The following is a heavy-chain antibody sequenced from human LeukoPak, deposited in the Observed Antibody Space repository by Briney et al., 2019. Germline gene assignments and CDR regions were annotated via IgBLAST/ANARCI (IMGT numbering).Heavy chain of an antibody. CDR3: AREYQLLLGRFDP. J-gene: IGHJ5*02. CDR2: IYRSGRT. D-gene: IGHD2-2*01. Sequence: PSETLSLTCTVSGGSISSGSYYWRWVRQPAGTGLEWLGSIYRSGRTNNNPSRKSRVTISVETSKKQFTQKKSSVTAADTAVYYCAREYQLLLGRFDPWGQGTLVTVSS. CDR1: GGSISSGSYY. V-gene: IGHV4-61*02.